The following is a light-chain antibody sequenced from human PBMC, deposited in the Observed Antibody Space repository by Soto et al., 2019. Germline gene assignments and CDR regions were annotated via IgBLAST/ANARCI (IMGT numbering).Light chain of an antibody. V-gene: IGLV2-8*01. CDR3: SSYAGSNNVV. CDR1: SSDVGGYNY. J-gene: IGLJ2*01. Sequence: QSVLTQPPSASGSPGQSVTISCTGTSSDVGGYNYVSWYQQPPGKAPKLMIYEVSKRPSGVPDRFSGSKSGNTASLTVSGLQAEDEADYYCSSYAGSNNVVFGGGTKVTVL. CDR2: EVS.